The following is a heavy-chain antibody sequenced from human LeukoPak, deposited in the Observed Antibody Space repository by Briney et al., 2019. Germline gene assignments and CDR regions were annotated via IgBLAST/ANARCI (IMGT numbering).Heavy chain of an antibody. D-gene: IGHD3-16*02. CDR2: ISSSGSTI. CDR3: ARERLYPYFYMDV. V-gene: IGHV3-11*01. Sequence: KSGVSLRLSCAASGFTLSSCDMSCIRQSPGKGLVGVSYISSSGSTIYYADSVKGRFTISRDNAKNSLYLQMDSLRVEDTAVYYCARERLYPYFYMDVWGKGTTVTISS. CDR1: GFTLSSCD. J-gene: IGHJ6*03.